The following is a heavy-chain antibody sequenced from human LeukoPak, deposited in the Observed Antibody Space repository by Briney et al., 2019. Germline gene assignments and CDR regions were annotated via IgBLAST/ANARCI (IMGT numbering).Heavy chain of an antibody. D-gene: IGHD3-16*01. J-gene: IGHJ4*02. CDR2: ISYDGSHR. CDR1: GFTFENYA. CDR3: GGVVWRGKHFYYDH. V-gene: IGHV3-30*04. Sequence: PGGSLRLSCVGSGFTFENYALHWVRQAPGKGLKWMSVISYDGSHRYYADSVEGRFTISRDNSKNTVYLQMNGLGPSDTAVYFGGGVVWRGKHFYYDHGGKETLVTVSS.